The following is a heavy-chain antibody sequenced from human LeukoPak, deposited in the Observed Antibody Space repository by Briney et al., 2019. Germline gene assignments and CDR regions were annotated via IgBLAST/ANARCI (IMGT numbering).Heavy chain of an antibody. Sequence: PSETLSLTCAVYGGSFSGYYWSRIRQPPGKGLEWIGEINHSGSTNYNPSLKSRVTISVDTSKNQFSLKLSSVTAADTAVYYCARAFYGPHFDYWGQGTLVTVSS. CDR2: INHSGST. CDR1: GGSFSGYY. CDR3: ARAFYGPHFDY. V-gene: IGHV4-34*01. J-gene: IGHJ4*02. D-gene: IGHD4-17*01.